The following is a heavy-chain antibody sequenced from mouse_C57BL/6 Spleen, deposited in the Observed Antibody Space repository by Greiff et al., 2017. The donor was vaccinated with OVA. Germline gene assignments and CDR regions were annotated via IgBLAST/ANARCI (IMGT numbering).Heavy chain of an antibody. V-gene: IGHV1-53*01. CDR2: INPSNGGT. J-gene: IGHJ3*01. D-gene: IGHD2-1*01. CDR1: GYTFTSYW. Sequence: QVQLQQSGTELVKPGASVKLSCKASGYTFTSYWMHWVKQRPGQGLEWIGNINPSNGGTNYNEKFKSKATLTVDKSSSTAYMQLSSLTSEDSAVYYCARSDGNYFWFAYWGQGTLVTVSA. CDR3: ARSDGNYFWFAY.